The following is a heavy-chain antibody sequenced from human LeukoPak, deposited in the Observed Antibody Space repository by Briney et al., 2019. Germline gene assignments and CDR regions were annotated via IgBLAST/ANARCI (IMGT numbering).Heavy chain of an antibody. V-gene: IGHV1-69*13. CDR3: ARGAATTSFGIDP. CDR1: VWTFSSYA. J-gene: IGHJ5*02. CDR2: IIPIVGTE. D-gene: IGHD4-17*01. Sequence: ASVTVSCQACVWTFSSYAISWLRPAAGKEVAWMGGIIPIVGTENYAQKFQGRVTIAADESTSTAYMELSSLRSEDTAVYYCARGAATTSFGIDPWGQGTLVTVSS.